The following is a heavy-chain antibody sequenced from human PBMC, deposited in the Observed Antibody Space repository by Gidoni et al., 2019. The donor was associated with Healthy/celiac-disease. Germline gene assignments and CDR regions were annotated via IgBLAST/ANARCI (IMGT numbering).Heavy chain of an antibody. CDR1: GFPFSGSA. D-gene: IGHD1-26*01. Sequence: EVQLVESGGGLVQPGGSLKLSCAASGFPFSGSAMHWVRQASGKGLEWVGRIRSKANSYATAYAASVKGRFTISRDDSKNTAYLQMNSLKTEDTAVYYCTSMVGASTTAFDIWGQGTMVTVSS. CDR3: TSMVGASTTAFDI. V-gene: IGHV3-73*01. J-gene: IGHJ3*02. CDR2: IRSKANSYAT.